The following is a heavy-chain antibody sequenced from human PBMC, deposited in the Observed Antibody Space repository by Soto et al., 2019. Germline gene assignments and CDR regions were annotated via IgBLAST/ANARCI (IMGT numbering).Heavy chain of an antibody. D-gene: IGHD5-18*01. CDR2: INPNSGGT. CDR1: GYTFTGYY. J-gene: IGHJ3*02. CDR3: SREGKQLWFSVEKPSRFDNAFDI. V-gene: IGHV1-2*04. Sequence: ASVKVSCKASGYTFTGYYTHWVRQAPGQGLEWMGWINPNSGGTNYAQKFQGWVTMTRDTSISTAYMELSRLRSDDTAVYYCSREGKQLWFSVEKPSRFDNAFDIWGQGTMVTVSS.